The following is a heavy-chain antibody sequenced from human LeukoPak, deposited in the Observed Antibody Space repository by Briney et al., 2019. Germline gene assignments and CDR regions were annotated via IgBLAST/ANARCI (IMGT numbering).Heavy chain of an antibody. V-gene: IGHV3-48*03. J-gene: IGHJ4*02. Sequence: GGSLRLSCAASGFTFSSCEMNWVRQTPGKGLEWVSYIDSSGTTIYYADSVKGRFTSSRDNAKNSLYLQMNSLRADDTAVYYCASKLDYYDSSGYCDYWGQGTLVTVSS. CDR2: IDSSGTTI. CDR3: ASKLDYYDSSGYCDY. D-gene: IGHD3-22*01. CDR1: GFTFSSCE.